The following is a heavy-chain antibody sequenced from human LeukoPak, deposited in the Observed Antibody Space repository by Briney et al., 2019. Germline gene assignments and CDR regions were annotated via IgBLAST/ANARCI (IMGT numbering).Heavy chain of an antibody. V-gene: IGHV3-7*01. CDR2: MDPTGSQK. CDR3: AIWTSGNY. D-gene: IGHD1-1*01. Sequence: GGSLRLSCADSQFTFNGAWMNWGRQAPGKGLEWVANMDPTGSQKRYVDSVRGRFTISKDNTGAALYLDMHSLRAADTAIYYCAIWTSGNYWGQGTLVTVSS. J-gene: IGHJ4*02. CDR1: QFTFNGAW.